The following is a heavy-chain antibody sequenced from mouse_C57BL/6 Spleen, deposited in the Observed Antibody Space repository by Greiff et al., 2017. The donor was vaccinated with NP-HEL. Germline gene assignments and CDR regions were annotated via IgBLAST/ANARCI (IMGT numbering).Heavy chain of an antibody. CDR3: ARSDYGSSYDWFAY. D-gene: IGHD1-1*01. J-gene: IGHJ3*01. Sequence: QVQLQQPGAELVRPGSSVQLSCKASGYTFTSYWMHWVKQRPIQGLEWIGNIDPSDSETHYNQKFKDKATLTVDNSSSTAYMQLSSLTSEDSAVYYCARSDYGSSYDWFAYWGQGTLVTVSA. CDR1: GYTFTSYW. CDR2: IDPSDSET. V-gene: IGHV1-52*01.